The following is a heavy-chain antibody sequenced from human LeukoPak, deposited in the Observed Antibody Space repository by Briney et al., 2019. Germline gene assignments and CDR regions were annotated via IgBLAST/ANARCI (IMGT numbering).Heavy chain of an antibody. CDR2: ISASGGRT. D-gene: IGHD6-13*01. V-gene: IGHV3-23*01. J-gene: IGHJ4*02. CDR3: AREGYIAAAGTFDY. CDR1: GFTFSSYA. Sequence: GGSLRLSCAASGFTFSSYAMSWVRQAPGKGLEWVSVISASGGRTSYADSVKGRFTVSRDNSKNTLYLQMNSLRAEDTAVYYCAREGYIAAAGTFDYWGQGTLVTVSS.